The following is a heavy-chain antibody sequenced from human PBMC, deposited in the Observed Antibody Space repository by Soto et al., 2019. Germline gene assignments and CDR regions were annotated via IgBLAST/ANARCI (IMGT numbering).Heavy chain of an antibody. CDR3: ARSSSEYYDILTGSIGFFDY. CDR2: IKQDGSEK. J-gene: IGHJ4*02. D-gene: IGHD3-9*01. CDR1: GFTFSSYW. V-gene: IGHV3-7*01. Sequence: PGGSLRLSCAASGFTFSSYWMSWVRQAPGKGLEWVANIKQDGSEKYYVDSVKGRFTISRDNAKNSLYLQMNSLRAEDTAVYYCARSSSEYYDILTGSIGFFDYWGQGTLVTVSS.